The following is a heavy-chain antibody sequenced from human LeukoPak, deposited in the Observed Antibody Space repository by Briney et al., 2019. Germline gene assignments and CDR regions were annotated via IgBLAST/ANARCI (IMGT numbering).Heavy chain of an antibody. Sequence: WGSLRLSCATSGFSFNTYVMSWVRQAPGKGLEWVSAISGSGGSTYYADSVKGRFTISRDNSKNTLYLQMNSLRAEDTAVYYCAKAGYSGSHLYWGQGTLVTVSS. CDR2: ISGSGGST. J-gene: IGHJ4*02. V-gene: IGHV3-23*01. CDR1: GFSFNTYV. CDR3: AKAGYSGSHLY. D-gene: IGHD1-26*01.